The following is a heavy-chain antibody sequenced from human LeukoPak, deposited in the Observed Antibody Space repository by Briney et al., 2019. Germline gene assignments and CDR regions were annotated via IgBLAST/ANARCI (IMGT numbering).Heavy chain of an antibody. CDR2: ISSSSSSI. J-gene: IGHJ4*02. Sequence: GGSLRLSCAASGFTFSSYSMNWVRQAPGKGLEWVSSISSSSSSIYYADSVKGRFTISRDNAKNSLYLQMNSLRAEDTAVYYCARGGGLCSGGSCLYFDYWGQGTLVTVSS. CDR3: ARGGGLCSGGSCLYFDY. CDR1: GFTFSSYS. D-gene: IGHD2-15*01. V-gene: IGHV3-21*01.